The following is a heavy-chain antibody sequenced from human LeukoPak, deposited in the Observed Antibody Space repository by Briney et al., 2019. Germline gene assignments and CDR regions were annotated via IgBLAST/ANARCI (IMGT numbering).Heavy chain of an antibody. Sequence: PSETLSLTCTVSGGSISNYYWSWIRQPPGKGLEWIGYIYYSGSTKYNPSLKSRVTISVDTSKNQFSLRLSPVTAADTAVYYCARDWGVSARPGYMDVWGKGTTVTVSS. D-gene: IGHD6-6*01. J-gene: IGHJ6*03. CDR1: GGSISNYY. CDR2: IYYSGST. V-gene: IGHV4-59*01. CDR3: ARDWGVSARPGYMDV.